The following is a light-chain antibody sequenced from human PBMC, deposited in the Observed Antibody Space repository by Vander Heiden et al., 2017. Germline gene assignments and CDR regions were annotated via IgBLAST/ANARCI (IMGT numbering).Light chain of an antibody. CDR2: AAS. CDR3: QQLNRSPLT. J-gene: IGKJ4*01. Sequence: IQFTQSPSSMSASVGGRVTITGRASQGISSYVACYQQKPGKAPKLLSYAASTLQSGVPSRFSGSGAGTEFTLTISSLQAEDLATYYCQQLNRSPLTVGGGTKVEIK. V-gene: IGKV1-9*01. CDR1: QGISSY.